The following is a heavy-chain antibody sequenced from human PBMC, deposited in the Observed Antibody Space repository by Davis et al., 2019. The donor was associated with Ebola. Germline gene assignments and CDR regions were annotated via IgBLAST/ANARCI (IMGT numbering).Heavy chain of an antibody. CDR2: ISGSGGST. Sequence: GGSLRLSCAASGFTFSSYAMSWVRQAPGKGLEWVSAISGSGGSTYYADSVKGRFTISRDNSKNTLYLQMNSLRAEDTAVYYCAKAALLEWLSPGYYGMDVWGQGTTVTVSS. CDR3: AKAALLEWLSPGYYGMDV. J-gene: IGHJ6*02. CDR1: GFTFSSYA. V-gene: IGHV3-23*01. D-gene: IGHD3-3*01.